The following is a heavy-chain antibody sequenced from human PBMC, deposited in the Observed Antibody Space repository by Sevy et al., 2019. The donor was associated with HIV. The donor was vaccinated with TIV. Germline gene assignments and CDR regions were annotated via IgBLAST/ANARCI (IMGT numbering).Heavy chain of an antibody. Sequence: SETLSLTCTVSGYSISSGYYWGWIRQPPGRGLEWIGSIYHSGSTYYNPSLKSRVTISVDTSKNQFSLKLSSVTAADTAVYYCARARRLLWFGPAPRDAFDIWGQGTMVTVS. V-gene: IGHV4-38-2*02. J-gene: IGHJ3*02. D-gene: IGHD3-10*01. CDR1: GYSISSGYY. CDR3: ARARRLLWFGPAPRDAFDI. CDR2: IYHSGST.